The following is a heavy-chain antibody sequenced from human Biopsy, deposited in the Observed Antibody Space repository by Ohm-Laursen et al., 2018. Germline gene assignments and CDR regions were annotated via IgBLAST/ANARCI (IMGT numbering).Heavy chain of an antibody. Sequence: TLSLTCAVSGASITSYYWSWIRQPAGKGLEWIGRIYPGGSTNYNPSLKSRVTMSVDTSKKQLSLRLRSVTAADTATYYCASVVLGPTNDAFDLWGQGTMVVVSS. D-gene: IGHD3-22*01. V-gene: IGHV4-4*07. CDR1: GASITSYY. J-gene: IGHJ3*01. CDR3: ASVVLGPTNDAFDL. CDR2: IYPGGST.